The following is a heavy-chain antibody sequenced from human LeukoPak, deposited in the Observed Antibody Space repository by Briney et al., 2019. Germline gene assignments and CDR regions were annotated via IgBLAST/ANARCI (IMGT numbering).Heavy chain of an antibody. D-gene: IGHD1-26*01. V-gene: IGHV3-64*04. CDR3: AKEWPWEYFYYGMNV. CDR1: GFTFSSYA. Sequence: GRSLRLSCSASGFTFSSYAMHWVRQAPGKGLEYVSAISSNGGSTYYADSVKGRFTISRDNSKNTLYLQMNSLRAEDTAVYYCAKEWPWEYFYYGMNVWGQGTTVTVSS. CDR2: ISSNGGST. J-gene: IGHJ6*02.